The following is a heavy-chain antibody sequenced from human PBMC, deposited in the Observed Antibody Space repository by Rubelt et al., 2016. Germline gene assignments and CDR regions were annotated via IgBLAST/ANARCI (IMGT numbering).Heavy chain of an antibody. D-gene: IGHD3-22*01. CDR2: ISGSGGST. Sequence: VQLVESGGGVVQPGGSLRLSCAASGFTFSSYGMHWVRQAPGKGLEWVSAISGSGGSTYYADSVKGRFTISSDNSKNRLYLQMNSLRAEDTAVYYWAGVRSSGYSYYWYFDLWGRGTLVTVSS. CDR3: AGVRSSGYSYYWYFDL. V-gene: IGHV3-23*04. CDR1: GFTFSSYG. J-gene: IGHJ2*01.